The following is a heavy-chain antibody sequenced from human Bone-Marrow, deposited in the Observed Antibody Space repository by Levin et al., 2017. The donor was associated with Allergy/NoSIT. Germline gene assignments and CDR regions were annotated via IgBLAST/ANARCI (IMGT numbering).Heavy chain of an antibody. V-gene: IGHV3-9*01. CDR1: GFTFDDYA. Sequence: GGSLRLSCAASGFTFDDYAMHWVRQAPGKGLEWVSGISWNSGSIGYADSVKGRFTISRDNAKNSLYLQMNSLRAEDTALYYCAKDLETETTVTPSYYFDYWGQGTLVTVSS. CDR2: ISWNSGSI. J-gene: IGHJ4*02. CDR3: AKDLETETTVTPSYYFDY. D-gene: IGHD4-17*01.